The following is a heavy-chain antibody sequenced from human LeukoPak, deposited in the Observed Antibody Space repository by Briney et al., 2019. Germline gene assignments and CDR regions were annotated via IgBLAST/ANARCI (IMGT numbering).Heavy chain of an antibody. D-gene: IGHD3-22*01. CDR1: GGSFSGYY. CDR2: IYYSGST. Sequence: SETLSLTCAVYGGSFSGYYWGWIRQPPGKGLEWIGSIYYSGSTSYNPSLKSRVTISVATSKNQFSLKLSSVTAADTAVYYCARSGYQNDLDYWGQGTLVTVSS. CDR3: ARSGYQNDLDY. V-gene: IGHV4-34*01. J-gene: IGHJ4*02.